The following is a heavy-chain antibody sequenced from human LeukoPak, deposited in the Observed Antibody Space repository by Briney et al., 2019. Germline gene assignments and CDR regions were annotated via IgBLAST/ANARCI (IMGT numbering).Heavy chain of an antibody. Sequence: SETLSLTCTVSGGSISSYYWSWIRQPPGKGLEWIGYIYYSGSTNYNPSLKSRVTISVDTSKNQFSLKLGSVTAADTAVYYCARSYGRGAFDIWGQGTMVTVSS. V-gene: IGHV4-59*08. CDR2: IYYSGST. J-gene: IGHJ3*02. CDR3: ARSYGRGAFDI. CDR1: GGSISSYY. D-gene: IGHD5-18*01.